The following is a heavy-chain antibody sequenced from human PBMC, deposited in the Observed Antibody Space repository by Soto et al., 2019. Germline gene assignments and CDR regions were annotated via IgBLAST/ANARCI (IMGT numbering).Heavy chain of an antibody. J-gene: IGHJ3*02. V-gene: IGHV1-18*01. D-gene: IGHD3-22*01. Sequence: GASVKVSCKASGYTFASYGMMWVRQAPGQGLEWMGWISAYNGNTNYAQKLQGRVTMTTDTSTSTAYMELRSLRSDDTAVYYCARELDYYDSSGHDAFDIWGQGTMVTVSS. CDR3: ARELDYYDSSGHDAFDI. CDR2: ISAYNGNT. CDR1: GYTFASYG.